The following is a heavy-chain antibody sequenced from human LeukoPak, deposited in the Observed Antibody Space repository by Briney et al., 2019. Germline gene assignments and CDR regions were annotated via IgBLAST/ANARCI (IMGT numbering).Heavy chain of an antibody. CDR3: ARDSGSYSNAFDI. V-gene: IGHV3-64*01. J-gene: IGHJ3*02. CDR1: GFTFSSYA. CDR2: ISSNGGST. D-gene: IGHD1-26*01. Sequence: GGSLRLSCAASGFTFSSYAMHWVRQAPGKGLEYVSAISSNGGSTYYANSVKGRFTISRDNSKNTLYLQMGSLRAEDMAVYYCARDSGSYSNAFDIWGQGTMATVSS.